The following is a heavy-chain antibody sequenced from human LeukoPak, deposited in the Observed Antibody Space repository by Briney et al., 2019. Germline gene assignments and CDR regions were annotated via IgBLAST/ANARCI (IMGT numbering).Heavy chain of an antibody. CDR1: GFTFSDYY. CDR2: TSSSSSSYT. J-gene: IGHJ4*02. V-gene: IGHV3-11*06. CDR3: ARASASYFDY. Sequence: GGSLRLSCAASGFTFSDYYMSWVRQAPGKGLEWVSYTSSSSSSYTNYADSVKGRFTISRDNAKNSLYLQLNTLRDEDTGVYFCARASASYFDYWGQGTLVTVSS.